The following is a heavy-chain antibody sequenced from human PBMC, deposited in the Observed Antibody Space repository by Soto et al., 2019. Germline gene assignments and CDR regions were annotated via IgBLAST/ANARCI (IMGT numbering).Heavy chain of an antibody. J-gene: IGHJ3*02. CDR1: GFTFSSYS. CDR3: ARAVGSYDILTGYYNEAFDI. Sequence: GGSLRLSCAASGFTFSSYSMNWVRQAPGKGLEWVSYISSSSSTIYYADSVKGRFTISRDNAKNSLYLQMNSLRAEDTAVYYCARAVGSYDILTGYYNEAFDIWGQGTMVTVSS. CDR2: ISSSSSTI. D-gene: IGHD3-9*01. V-gene: IGHV3-48*01.